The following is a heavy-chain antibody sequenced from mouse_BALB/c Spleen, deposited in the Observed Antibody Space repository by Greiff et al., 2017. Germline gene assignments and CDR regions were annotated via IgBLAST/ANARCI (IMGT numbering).Heavy chain of an antibody. V-gene: IGHV1-54*01. Sequence: VQLQQSGAELVRPGTSVKVSCKASGYAFTNYLIEWVKQRPGQGLEWIGVINPGSGGTNYNEKFKGKATLTADKSSSTAYMQLSSLTSDDSAVYFCARENHGAMDYWGQGTSVTVSS. CDR2: INPGSGGT. J-gene: IGHJ4*01. CDR1: GYAFTNYL. CDR3: ARENHGAMDY.